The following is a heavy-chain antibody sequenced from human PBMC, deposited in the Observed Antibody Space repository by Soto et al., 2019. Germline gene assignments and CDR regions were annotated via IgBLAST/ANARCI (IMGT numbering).Heavy chain of an antibody. CDR2: IIPIFGTA. D-gene: IGHD5-12*01. J-gene: IGHJ5*02. V-gene: IGHV1-69*01. Sequence: QVQLVQSGAEVKKPGSSVKGSCKASGGTLSSYAISWLRQAPGQGLEWMGGIIPIFGTANYAQKFQGRVTNHPDDSTNTAYMELRSLGSEDTAVYYCARAPVEMATITDWFGPWGQGTLVTFCS. CDR3: ARAPVEMATITDWFGP. CDR1: GGTLSSYA.